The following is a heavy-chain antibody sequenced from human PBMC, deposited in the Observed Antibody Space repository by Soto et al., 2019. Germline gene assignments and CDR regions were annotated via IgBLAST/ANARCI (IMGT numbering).Heavy chain of an antibody. CDR2: IYWDDDK. D-gene: IGHD2-21*02. Sequence: QITLKESGPTLVRPTQTLTLTCTFSGFSLSTSGVGVCWIRQPPGKALEWLALIYWDDDKRYSPSLKSRLTITKDTSKNQVVLTMTNIDPVDTATYYCAHSRCGGDCLQSYSSHYYYGMDVWGQGTTVTVSS. CDR1: GFSLSTSGVG. J-gene: IGHJ6*02. CDR3: AHSRCGGDCLQSYSSHYYYGMDV. V-gene: IGHV2-5*02.